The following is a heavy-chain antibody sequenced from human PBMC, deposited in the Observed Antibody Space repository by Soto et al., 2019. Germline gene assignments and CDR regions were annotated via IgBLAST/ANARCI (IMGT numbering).Heavy chain of an antibody. CDR2: IYNRGST. CDR1: GGSIRSVNYY. V-gene: IGHV4-30-4*08. D-gene: IGHD3-9*01. CDR3: ARLEGLATISYYFDF. Sequence: SETLSLTCTVSGGSIRSVNYYWSWIRQRPGKALEWIGYIYNRGSTYYNPSLKSRVTISADTSKSQFSLKLNPVTAADSAVYFCARLEGLATISYYFDFWGQGALVTVSS. J-gene: IGHJ4*02.